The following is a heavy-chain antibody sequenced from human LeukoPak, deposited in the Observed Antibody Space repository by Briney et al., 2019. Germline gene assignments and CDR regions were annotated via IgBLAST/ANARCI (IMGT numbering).Heavy chain of an antibody. J-gene: IGHJ5*02. CDR1: GGSFSGYY. V-gene: IGHV4-34*01. Sequence: PSETLSLTCAVYGGSFSGYYWSWIRQPPGKGLEWIGEINHSGSTNYNPSLKSRVTISVDTSKNQFSLKLSFVTAADTALCYLSRSGPSRFGVVINWFDPWGQGTLVTVSS. D-gene: IGHD3-3*01. CDR3: SRSGPSRFGVVINWFDP. CDR2: INHSGST.